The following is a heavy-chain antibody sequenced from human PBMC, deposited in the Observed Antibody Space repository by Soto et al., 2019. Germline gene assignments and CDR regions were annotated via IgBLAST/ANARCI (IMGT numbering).Heavy chain of an antibody. Sequence: QVQLQESGPGLVRPSETLSLTCTVSGDSISRYYWNWIRQPPGKGLEWIGHIYYTGSTNYNPSLTGRVTMSVDTSTNQFSLRLTSVTAAATTVYYCASTYYDVLTGYHLCGVDVWCHGATVTVS. V-gene: IGHV4-59*01. J-gene: IGHJ6*02. D-gene: IGHD3-9*01. CDR1: GDSISRYY. CDR2: IYYTGST. CDR3: ASTYYDVLTGYHLCGVDV.